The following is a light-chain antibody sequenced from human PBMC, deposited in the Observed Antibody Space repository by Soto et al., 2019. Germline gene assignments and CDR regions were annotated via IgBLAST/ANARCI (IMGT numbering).Light chain of an antibody. Sequence: QSVLTQPPSVSGAPGQRVTISCTGSSSNIGAGYDVHWYQQLPGTAPKVLIYGNSNRPSGVPDRFPGSKSGTSASLAISGLQAEDEADYYCQSYDSSLSGSVFGGGTQLTVL. CDR3: QSYDSSLSGSV. CDR2: GNS. V-gene: IGLV1-40*01. J-gene: IGLJ3*02. CDR1: SSNIGAGYD.